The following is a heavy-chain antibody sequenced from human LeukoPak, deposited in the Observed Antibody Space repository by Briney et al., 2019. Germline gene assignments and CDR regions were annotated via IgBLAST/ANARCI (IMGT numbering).Heavy chain of an antibody. D-gene: IGHD2-2*01. CDR2: ISSSSSYI. CDR3: AKYCSSTSCPGDYYYYYMDV. CDR1: GFTFSSYS. J-gene: IGHJ6*03. V-gene: IGHV3-21*01. Sequence: GGSLRLSCAASGFTFSSYSMNWVRQAPGKGLEWVSSISSSSSYIYYADSVKGRFTISRDNAKNSLYLQMNSLRAEDTAVYYCAKYCSSTSCPGDYYYYYMDVWGKGTTVTVSS.